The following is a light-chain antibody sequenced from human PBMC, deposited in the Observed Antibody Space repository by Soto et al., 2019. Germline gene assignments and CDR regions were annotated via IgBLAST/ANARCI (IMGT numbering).Light chain of an antibody. CDR2: NNN. CDR3: ASWDDSLTGLYV. Sequence: HSVLTHPPSVSGTPWHRVTISFSGGSSNIGSGTVNWYQQLPGTAPKLLIYNNNQRPSGVPDRFSGSKSGTSGSLAISGLQSEDEADYYCASWDDSLTGLYVFGTGTKVTVL. V-gene: IGLV1-44*01. J-gene: IGLJ1*01. CDR1: SSNIGSGT.